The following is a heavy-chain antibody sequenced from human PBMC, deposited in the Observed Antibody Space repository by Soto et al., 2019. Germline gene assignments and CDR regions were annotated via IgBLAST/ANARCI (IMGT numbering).Heavy chain of an antibody. CDR2: ISGGGSST. J-gene: IGHJ4*02. Sequence: GGSLRLSRAASGFTFSNSAMSWVRQAPAKGLEWVSSISGGGSSTYYTDSVKGRFTISRDNSKNTLYLQMNSLRAEDTAVYYCAKVPTYDYVWGTYYYFHYWGLGALVTVSS. D-gene: IGHD3-16*01. CDR1: GFTFSNSA. V-gene: IGHV3-23*01. CDR3: AKVPTYDYVWGTYYYFHY.